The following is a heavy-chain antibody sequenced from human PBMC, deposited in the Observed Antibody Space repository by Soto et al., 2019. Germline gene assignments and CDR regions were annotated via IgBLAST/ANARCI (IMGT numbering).Heavy chain of an antibody. CDR3: ARVVGAPNWFDP. CDR2: ISHSGST. D-gene: IGHD1-26*01. V-gene: IGHV4-30-2*01. Sequence: SETLSLTCAVSGGSISSGGYSWSWIRQPPGKGLEWIGYISHSGSTYYNPSLKSRVTISVDRSKNQFSLKLSSVTAADTAVYYCARVVGAPNWFDPWGRGTLVTSPQ. J-gene: IGHJ5*02. CDR1: GGSISSGGYS.